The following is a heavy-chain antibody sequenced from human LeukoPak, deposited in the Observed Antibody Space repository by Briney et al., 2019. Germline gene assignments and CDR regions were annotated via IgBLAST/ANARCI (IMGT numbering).Heavy chain of an antibody. D-gene: IGHD3-22*01. CDR2: ITGDGGRT. Sequence: GGSLRLSCAASGFTFDDYAMHWVRHAPGKGPEWVSLITGDGGRTYYADSVKGRFTISRDNSKDTLYLQMNSLRAEDTAVYYCANGGAYDSGGYYGTLAYWGQGTLVTVSS. J-gene: IGHJ4*02. V-gene: IGHV3-43*02. CDR3: ANGGAYDSGGYYGTLAY. CDR1: GFTFDDYA.